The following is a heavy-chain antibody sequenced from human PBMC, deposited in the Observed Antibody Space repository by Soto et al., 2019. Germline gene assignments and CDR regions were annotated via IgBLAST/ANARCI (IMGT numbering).Heavy chain of an antibody. CDR2: ISFDGSSD. D-gene: IGHD3-10*01. Sequence: QVQSVESGGGVVQPGMSVRLSCAASGFTFSSYDMHWVSQVQGKGMEWLAVISFDGSSDFYMDYVKGRFTIYRDNKNKTQFLQMTSLRDDDTALYFCASDASRRMVRGVTHLNWFDSWGQGKLLIVS. CDR3: ASDASRRMVRGVTHLNWFDS. J-gene: IGHJ5*01. V-gene: IGHV3-30-3*01. CDR1: GFTFSSYD.